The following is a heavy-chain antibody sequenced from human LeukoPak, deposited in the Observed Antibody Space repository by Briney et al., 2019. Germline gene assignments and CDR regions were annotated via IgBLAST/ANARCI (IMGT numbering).Heavy chain of an antibody. Sequence: GESLKISCKGSGYSFTNYWIGWVRQMPGTGLEWMGIIYPGDSDTRYSPSFQGQVTISADKAISTAYLQWSSLKASDTAMYYCARRIRISGSYQLDLWRRGTLVTVSS. CDR1: GYSFTNYW. CDR3: ARRIRISGSYQLDL. J-gene: IGHJ2*01. D-gene: IGHD1-26*01. CDR2: IYPGDSDT. V-gene: IGHV5-51*01.